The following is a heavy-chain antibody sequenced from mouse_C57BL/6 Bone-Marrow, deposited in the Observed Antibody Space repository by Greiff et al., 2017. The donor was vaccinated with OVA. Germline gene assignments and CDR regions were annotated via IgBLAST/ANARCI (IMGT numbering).Heavy chain of an antibody. CDR2: IWSGGST. D-gene: IGHD1-1*01. CDR3: ARKTRGSRTLFDFDV. CDR1: GFSLTSYG. V-gene: IGHV2-2*01. Sequence: VKVEESGPGLVQPSQSLSITCTVSGFSLTSYGVHWVRQSPGKGLEWLGVIWSGGSTDYNAAFISRLSISKDNSKSQVFFKMNSLQADDTAIYYCARKTRGSRTLFDFDVWGTGTTVTVSS. J-gene: IGHJ1*03.